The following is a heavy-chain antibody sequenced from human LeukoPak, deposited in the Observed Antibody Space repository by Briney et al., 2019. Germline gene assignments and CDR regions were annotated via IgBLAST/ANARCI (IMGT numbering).Heavy chain of an antibody. D-gene: IGHD2-21*02. CDR2: IYYSGST. CDR3: ARNPSLHIVVVTAIDY. CDR1: GGSISSYY. J-gene: IGHJ4*02. Sequence: SETLSLTCTVSGGSISSYYCSWIRQPPGKGLEWIGYIYYSGSTNYNPSLKSRVTISVDTSKNQFSLKLSSVTAADTAVYYCARNPSLHIVVVTAIDYWGLGTLVTVSS. V-gene: IGHV4-59*08.